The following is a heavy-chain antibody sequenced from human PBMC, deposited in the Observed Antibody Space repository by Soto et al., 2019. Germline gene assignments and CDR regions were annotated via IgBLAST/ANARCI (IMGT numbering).Heavy chain of an antibody. CDR2: ISYDRSNK. CDR3: ARESVDSNYGGRDA. V-gene: IGHV3-30-3*01. J-gene: IGHJ6*02. D-gene: IGHD4-4*01. CDR1: GLIFSTYA. Sequence: GGSLRLSCAASGLIFSTYAMHWVRQAPGKGLEWVAFISYDRSNKYYADSVKGRFTISRDNSKDTLYLQMNSLRAEDTAVYYWARESVDSNYGGRDAWGQGTTVTVSS.